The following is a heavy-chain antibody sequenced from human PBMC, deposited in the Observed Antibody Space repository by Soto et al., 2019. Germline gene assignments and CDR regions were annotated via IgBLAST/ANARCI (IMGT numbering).Heavy chain of an antibody. V-gene: IGHV3-64D*06. CDR3: VKGEYYYDSSGYYPFDY. Sequence: GGSLRLSCAPSGFTFSNYAMHWVRQAPGKGLEYVSSISTNGGSTDYADSVKGRFTISRDNSKNTVYLQMSSLRVEDTAVYYCVKGEYYYDSSGYYPFDYWGQGTLVTVSS. D-gene: IGHD3-22*01. CDR1: GFTFSNYA. CDR2: ISTNGGST. J-gene: IGHJ4*02.